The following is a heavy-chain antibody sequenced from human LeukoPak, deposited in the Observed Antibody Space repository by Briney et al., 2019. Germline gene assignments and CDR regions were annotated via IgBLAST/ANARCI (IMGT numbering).Heavy chain of an antibody. CDR1: GFTFSDYN. D-gene: IGHD5-18*01. CDR3: ARDVDTGLVTPPLDY. V-gene: IGHV3-48*02. CDR2: ISSRSSTI. Sequence: GGSLRLSCTASGFTFSDYNMNWVRQAPGKGLEWTSYISSRSSTIYYADSVKGRFTISRDNAQNSLHLQMNSLRDEDTAVYYCARDVDTGLVTPPLDYWGQGTLVTVSS. J-gene: IGHJ4*02.